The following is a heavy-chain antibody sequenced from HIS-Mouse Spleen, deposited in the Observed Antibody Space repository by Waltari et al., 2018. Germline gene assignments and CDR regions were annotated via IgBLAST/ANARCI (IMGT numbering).Heavy chain of an antibody. CDR1: GFTFSSYG. J-gene: IGHJ4*02. CDR2: VSYYGSNK. CDR3: AKDKHHAFDY. Sequence: QVQLVESVGGVVQPGRSLRLSCAASGFTFSSYGMHGVRPAPGKGLEWVAVVSYYGSNKYYSDSVNGRFTISRDNSKNTLYLQMNSLRAEDTAVYYCAKDKHHAFDYWGQGTLVTVSS. V-gene: IGHV3-30*18.